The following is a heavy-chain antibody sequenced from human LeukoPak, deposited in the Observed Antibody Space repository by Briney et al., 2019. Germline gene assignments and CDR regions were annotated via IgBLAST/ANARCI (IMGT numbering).Heavy chain of an antibody. CDR1: GGSISSYY. CDR2: IYYSGST. Sequence: SETLSLTCTVSGGSISSYYWSWIRQPPGKGLEWIGYIYYSGSTNYNPSLKSRVTISVDTSKNQFSLKLSSVTAADTAVYYCARASRTTVTTMGYYYYYGMDVWGQGTTVTVSS. V-gene: IGHV4-59*12. CDR3: ARASRTTVTTMGYYYYYGMDV. D-gene: IGHD4-17*01. J-gene: IGHJ6*02.